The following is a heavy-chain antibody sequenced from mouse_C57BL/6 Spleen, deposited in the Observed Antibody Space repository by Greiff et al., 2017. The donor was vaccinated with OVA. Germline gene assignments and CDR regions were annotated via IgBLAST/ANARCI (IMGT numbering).Heavy chain of an antibody. Sequence: EVQLVESGGGLVKPGGSLKLSCAASGFTFRDYGMHWVRQAPEKGLEWVAYISSGSSTIYYADTVKGRSTISRDNAKNTLFLQMTSLRSEDTAMYYCAYGNTWCAYWGQGTLVTVSA. CDR2: ISSGSSTI. D-gene: IGHD2-1*01. CDR3: AYGNTWCAY. CDR1: GFTFRDYG. V-gene: IGHV5-17*01. J-gene: IGHJ3*01.